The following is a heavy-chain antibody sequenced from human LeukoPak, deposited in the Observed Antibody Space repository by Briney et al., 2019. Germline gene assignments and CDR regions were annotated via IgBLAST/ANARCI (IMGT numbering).Heavy chain of an antibody. CDR3: ARGQGFSSSWYQKHFDY. CDR2: ISSYNGNT. J-gene: IGHJ4*02. CDR1: GYTFTSCG. D-gene: IGHD6-13*01. V-gene: IGHV1-18*01. Sequence: ASVKVSCKASGYTFTSCGISWVRQAPGQGLEWMGWISSYNGNTNYAQKLQGRVTMTTDTSTSTAYMELSSLRSEDTAVYYCARGQGFSSSWYQKHFDYWGQGTLVTVSS.